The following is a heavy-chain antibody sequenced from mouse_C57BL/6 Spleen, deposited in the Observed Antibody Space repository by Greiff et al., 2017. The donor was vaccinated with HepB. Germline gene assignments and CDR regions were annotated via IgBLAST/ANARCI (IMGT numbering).Heavy chain of an antibody. CDR1: GFTFSDYG. CDR2: ISSGSSTI. V-gene: IGHV5-17*01. J-gene: IGHJ4*01. Sequence: EVKLMESGGGLVKPGGSLKLSCAASGFTFSDYGMHWVRQAPEKGLEWVAYISSGSSTIYYADTVKGRFTISRDNAKNTLFLQMTSLRSEDTAMYYCARDWGYYAMDYWGQGTSVTVSS. CDR3: ARDWGYYAMDY. D-gene: IGHD4-1*01.